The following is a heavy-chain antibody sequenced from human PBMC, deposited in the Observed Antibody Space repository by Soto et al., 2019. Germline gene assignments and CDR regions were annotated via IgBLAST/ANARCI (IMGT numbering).Heavy chain of an antibody. V-gene: IGHV3-23*01. CDR3: TKDVLYCGGGSCLVGPSYTFDH. D-gene: IGHD2-15*01. CDR2: VGGTGRTT. CDR1: GFAFSAYA. Sequence: EVQLLESGGALVPPGGSLRLSCAASGFAFSAYALNGVRPTPGKGLEWVSGVGGTGRTTYHADSVKGRFTMSRDNSKDTVYLQMNSLRADDTAVYYCTKDVLYCGGGSCLVGPSYTFDHWGQGTLVTVSS. J-gene: IGHJ4*02.